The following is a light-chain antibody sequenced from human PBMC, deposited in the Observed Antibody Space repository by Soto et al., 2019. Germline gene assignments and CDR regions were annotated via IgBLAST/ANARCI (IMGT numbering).Light chain of an antibody. CDR1: RSNIGAGYY. CDR3: QSYDRSLSGYVI. V-gene: IGLV1-40*01. CDR2: NNN. J-gene: IGLJ2*01. Sequence: QSVLTQPPSVSGAPGQRVTISCSGSRSNIGAGYYVHCYQQVPGTAPKLLIYNNNNRPSGVPDRFSGSRSGTSASLAITGLQTEDESDYYCQSYDRSLSGYVIFGGGTKVTVL.